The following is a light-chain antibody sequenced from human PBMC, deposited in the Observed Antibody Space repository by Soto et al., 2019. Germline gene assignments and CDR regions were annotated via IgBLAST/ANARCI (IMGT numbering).Light chain of an antibody. J-gene: IGKJ4*01. CDR1: QSVSGY. Sequence: EIVLTQSPDTLSLSPGERATLSCRASQSVSGYFGWYQQKPGQAPRPLIYDASNRAYGVPARFRGSGSGTNFTLTIASLEPEDFAVYYCQQRSNWPYLTFGGGTRV. V-gene: IGKV3-11*01. CDR3: QQRSNWPYLT. CDR2: DAS.